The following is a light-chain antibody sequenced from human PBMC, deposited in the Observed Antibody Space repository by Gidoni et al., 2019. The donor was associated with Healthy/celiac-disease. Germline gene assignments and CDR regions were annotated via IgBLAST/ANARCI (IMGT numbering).Light chain of an antibody. CDR2: AAS. J-gene: IGKJ2*03. CDR3: QQSYSTPPG. CDR1: QSISSY. Sequence: DIQMTQSPSSLYASVGDRVTITCRASQSISSYLNWYQQKPGKAPKLLIYAASSLQSGVPSRFSGSGSGTDFTLTISSLQPEDFATYYCQQSYSTPPGFXQXTKLEIK. V-gene: IGKV1-39*01.